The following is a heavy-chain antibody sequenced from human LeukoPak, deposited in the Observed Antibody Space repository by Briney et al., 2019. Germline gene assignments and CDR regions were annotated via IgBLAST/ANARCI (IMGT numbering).Heavy chain of an antibody. CDR2: IWFDGSDK. CDR3: AKDSKFRGYYSPKSIDY. J-gene: IGHJ4*02. CDR1: GFTFSSYG. Sequence: GGSLRLSCAASGFTFSSYGMHWVRQAPGKGLEWVAVIWFDGSDKFYADSVKGRFSISRDNSKNTLYLQMNSLRAEDTAVYYCAKDSKFRGYYSPKSIDYWGQGTLVTVSS. D-gene: IGHD3-22*01. V-gene: IGHV3-30*02.